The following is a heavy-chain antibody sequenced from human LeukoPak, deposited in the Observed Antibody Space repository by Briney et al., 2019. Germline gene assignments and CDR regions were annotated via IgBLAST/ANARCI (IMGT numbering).Heavy chain of an antibody. CDR1: GYTFTGYY. Sequence: ASVKVSCKASGYTFTGYYMHWVRQAPGQGLEWMGWINPNSGGTNYAQKFQGRVTMTRDTSISTAYMELSRLRPDDTAVYYCARESGYDSSGYYYRSWGQGTLVTVSS. CDR3: ARESGYDSSGYYYRS. CDR2: INPNSGGT. V-gene: IGHV1-2*02. D-gene: IGHD3-22*01. J-gene: IGHJ5*02.